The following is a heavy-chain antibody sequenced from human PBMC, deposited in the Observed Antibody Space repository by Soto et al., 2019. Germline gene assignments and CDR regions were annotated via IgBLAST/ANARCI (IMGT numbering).Heavy chain of an antibody. D-gene: IGHD3-10*01. Sequence: QVQLVQSGAEVKKPGSSVKVSCKASGGAFNKFAITWVRQDPGQGLEWMGAIIPFFSTPNYAQRLQGRVTITADESTSTSYMELSSLRSEDTAIYYCARDRVMRGNSYYYGMDVWGQGTTVTVSS. V-gene: IGHV1-69*12. CDR1: GGAFNKFA. CDR3: ARDRVMRGNSYYYGMDV. CDR2: IIPFFSTP. J-gene: IGHJ6*02.